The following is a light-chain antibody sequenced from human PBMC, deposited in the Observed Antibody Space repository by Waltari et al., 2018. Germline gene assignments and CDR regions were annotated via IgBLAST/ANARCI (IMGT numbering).Light chain of an antibody. CDR1: SSDVGGYDY. CDR2: DVS. V-gene: IGLV2-14*03. Sequence: QSALTQPAYVSGSPGQSITLSCPGTSSDVGGYDYVPWYQQHPGKAPKLILYDVSNRPLEVSHRFSGSKSGNTASLTISGLQADDEAEYYCGSYTSSTTLAFGTGTKVTVL. CDR3: GSYTSSTTLA. J-gene: IGLJ1*01.